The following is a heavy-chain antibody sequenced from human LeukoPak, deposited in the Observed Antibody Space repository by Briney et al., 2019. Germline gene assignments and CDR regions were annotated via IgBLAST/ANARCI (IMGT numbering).Heavy chain of an antibody. J-gene: IGHJ4*02. CDR1: GFTFSSYA. V-gene: IGHV3-30*04. D-gene: IGHD6-19*01. Sequence: GGSLRLSCAASGFTFSSYAMHWVRQAPGKGLEWVAAISYDGSNKYYADSVKGRFTISRDNSKNTLYLQMNSLRAEDTAVYYCAREAVAGNFGYWGQGTLVTVSS. CDR3: AREAVAGNFGY. CDR2: ISYDGSNK.